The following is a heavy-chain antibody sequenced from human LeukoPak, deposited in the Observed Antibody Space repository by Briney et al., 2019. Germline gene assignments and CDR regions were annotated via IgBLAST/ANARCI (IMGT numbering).Heavy chain of an antibody. Sequence: SVKVSCKASGGTFSSYAISWVRQAPGQGLEWMGRIIPILGIANYSQKFQGRVTITADKSTSTAYMELSSLRSEDTAVYYCARDPPVGATRSKHPFDYWGQGTLVTVSS. CDR3: ARDPPVGATRSKHPFDY. CDR1: GGTFSSYA. V-gene: IGHV1-69*04. CDR2: IIPILGIA. J-gene: IGHJ4*02. D-gene: IGHD1-26*01.